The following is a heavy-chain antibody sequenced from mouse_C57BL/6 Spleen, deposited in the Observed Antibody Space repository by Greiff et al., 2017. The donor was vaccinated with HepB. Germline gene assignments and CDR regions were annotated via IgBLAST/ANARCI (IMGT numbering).Heavy chain of an antibody. J-gene: IGHJ2*01. Sequence: VQLQQSGPELVKPGASVKISCKASGYAFSSSWMNWVKQRPGKGLEWIGRIYPGDGDTNYNGKFKGKATLTADKSSSTAYMQLSSLTSEDSAVYFCARGGWLLRDWGQGTTLTVSS. D-gene: IGHD2-3*01. CDR3: ARGGWLLRD. CDR1: GYAFSSSW. CDR2: IYPGDGDT. V-gene: IGHV1-82*01.